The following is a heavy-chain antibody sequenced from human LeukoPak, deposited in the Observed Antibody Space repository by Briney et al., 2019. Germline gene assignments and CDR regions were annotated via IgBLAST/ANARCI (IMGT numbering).Heavy chain of an antibody. J-gene: IGHJ5*02. CDR1: GGSISSGSYY. V-gene: IGHV4-61*02. D-gene: IGHD3-10*01. CDR2: IYTSGST. CDR3: ARNALRGQAGTNWFDP. Sequence: SETLSLTCTVSGGSISSGSYYWSWIRQPAGKGLEWIGRIYTSGSTNYNPSLKSRVTISVDTSKNQFSLKLSSVTAADTAVYYCARNALRGQAGTNWFDPWGQGTLVTVSS.